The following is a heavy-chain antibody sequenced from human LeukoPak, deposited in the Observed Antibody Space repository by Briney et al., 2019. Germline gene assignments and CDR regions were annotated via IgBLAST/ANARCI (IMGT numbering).Heavy chain of an antibody. CDR2: IYYSGST. D-gene: IGHD3-16*01. Sequence: SETLSLTCTVSGGSISSGGYYWSWIRRHPGKGLEWIGYIYYSGSTYYNPSLKSRITISVDTSKNQFSLKLSSVTAADTAVYYCARCSDFLGGMDVWGQGTTVTVSS. CDR1: GGSISSGGYY. CDR3: ARCSDFLGGMDV. V-gene: IGHV4-31*03. J-gene: IGHJ6*02.